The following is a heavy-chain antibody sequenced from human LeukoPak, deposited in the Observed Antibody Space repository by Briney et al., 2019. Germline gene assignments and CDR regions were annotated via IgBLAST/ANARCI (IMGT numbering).Heavy chain of an antibody. J-gene: IGHJ4*02. CDR3: AKVGSGSYRGLDY. CDR2: IRYDGSNK. CDR1: GFTFSSYG. D-gene: IGHD1-26*01. V-gene: IGHV3-30*02. Sequence: GGSLRLSCAASGFTFSSYGMHWVRQAPGKGLEWVAFIRYDGSNKYYADSVKGRFTISRDNSKNTLYLQMNSLRAEDTAVYYCAKVGSGSYRGLDYWGQGTLVTVSS.